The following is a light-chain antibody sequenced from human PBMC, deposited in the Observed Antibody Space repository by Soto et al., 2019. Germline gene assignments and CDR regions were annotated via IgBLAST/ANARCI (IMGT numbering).Light chain of an antibody. J-gene: IGKJ4*01. CDR1: QSVCTSY. CDR2: GAA. Sequence: EIVLTRSPGTLSLSPGEIATLAFVASQSVCTSYLAWFQHKPRRAPRRLIYGAASRATGIPDRFSGSGSGTEFTLPISSLQSADFAVYYCQQYNNCPPLTFGGGTKVDIK. V-gene: IGKV3-20*01. CDR3: QQYNNCPPLT.